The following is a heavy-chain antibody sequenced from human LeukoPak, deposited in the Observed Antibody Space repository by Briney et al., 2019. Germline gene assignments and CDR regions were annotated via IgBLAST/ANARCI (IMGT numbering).Heavy chain of an antibody. J-gene: IGHJ2*01. CDR2: IFGRGGSA. Sequence: GRSLRLSCAASGFTFSSYAMHWVRQAPGKGLEWVSAIFGRGGSAFYADSVQGRFTISRDNSKNTLYLQMNSLRAEDAAVYYCARHLSGYSFDLWGRGTLVTVSS. CDR3: ARHLSGYSFDL. V-gene: IGHV3-23*01. CDR1: GFTFSSYA. D-gene: IGHD3-9*01.